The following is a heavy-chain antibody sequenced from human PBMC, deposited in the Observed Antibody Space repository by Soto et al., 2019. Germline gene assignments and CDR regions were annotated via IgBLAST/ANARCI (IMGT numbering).Heavy chain of an antibody. CDR3: ARKMKGIYHYYYYGMDV. CDR1: GYTFTSYG. Sequence: ASVKVSCKASGYTFTSYGISWVRQAPGQGLEWMGWISAYNGNTNYAQKLQGRVTMTTDTSTSTAYMELRSLRSDDTAVYYCARKMKGIYHYYYYGMDVWGQGTTVTVSS. D-gene: IGHD2-2*01. J-gene: IGHJ6*02. CDR2: ISAYNGNT. V-gene: IGHV1-18*01.